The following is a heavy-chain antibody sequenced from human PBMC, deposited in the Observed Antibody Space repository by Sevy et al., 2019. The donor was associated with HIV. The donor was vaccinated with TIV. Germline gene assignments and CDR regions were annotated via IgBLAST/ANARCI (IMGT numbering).Heavy chain of an antibody. V-gene: IGHV3-7*01. CDR2: IKQDGSEK. CDR3: AREELGELLFGAFDI. J-gene: IGHJ3*02. CDR1: GLTFSSYW. Sequence: GGSLRLSCAASGLTFSSYWMSWLRQAPGKGLEWVADIKQDGSEKYYVDSVKGRFTISRDNAKNSLYLQMNSLRAEDTAVYYCAREELGELLFGAFDIWGQWTMVTVSS. D-gene: IGHD1-26*01.